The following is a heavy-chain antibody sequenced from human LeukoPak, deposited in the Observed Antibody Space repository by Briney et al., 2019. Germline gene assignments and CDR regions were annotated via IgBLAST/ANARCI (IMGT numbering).Heavy chain of an antibody. V-gene: IGHV3-7*01. D-gene: IGHD3-10*01. CDR3: AKEGSYSANDY. J-gene: IGHJ4*02. CDR2: IKQDGSDK. CDR1: GFTFSSYW. Sequence: PGGTLRLSCAASGFTFSSYWMSWVRQAPGKGLEWVANIKQDGSDKYYVDSVKGRFTISRDNAKNSLYLQMNSLRAEDTAVYYCAKEGSYSANDYWGQGTLVTVSS.